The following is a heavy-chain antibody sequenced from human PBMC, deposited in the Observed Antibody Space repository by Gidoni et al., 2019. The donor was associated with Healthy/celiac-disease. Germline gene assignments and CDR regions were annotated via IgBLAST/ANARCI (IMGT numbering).Heavy chain of an antibody. Sequence: QVQLVESGGGVVQPGRSLRLSCAASGFTFSSYAMHWVRQAPGKGLEWVAFLSYDGSNKSYADSVKGRFTISRDNSKNTLYLQMNSLRAEDTAVYYCARGGGTYSSSWPSALVYFDYWGQGTLVTVSS. J-gene: IGHJ4*02. CDR3: ARGGGTYSSSWPSALVYFDY. V-gene: IGHV3-30-3*01. D-gene: IGHD6-13*01. CDR2: LSYDGSNK. CDR1: GFTFSSYA.